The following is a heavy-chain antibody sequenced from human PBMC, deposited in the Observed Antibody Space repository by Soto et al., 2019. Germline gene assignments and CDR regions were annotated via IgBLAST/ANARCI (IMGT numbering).Heavy chain of an antibody. CDR2: INPSGVST. CDR3: TRTKTNQNAEYFEY. CDR1: GFTFTWYY. V-gene: IGHV1-46*03. Sequence: QVQLVQSGAEVKEPGASVKVSCKASGFTFTWYYMHWVRQAPGQGLEWMGIINPSGVSTSSAQKIQGRVTMTRDTSTSTVYMELSSLRSEDTAVYYCTRTKTNQNAEYFEYWGQGTLVTVSS. J-gene: IGHJ1*01.